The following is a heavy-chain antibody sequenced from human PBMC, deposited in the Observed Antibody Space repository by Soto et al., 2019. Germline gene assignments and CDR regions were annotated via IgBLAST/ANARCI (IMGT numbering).Heavy chain of an antibody. J-gene: IGHJ5*02. CDR1: GDSVSSNSAA. Sequence: SQTLSLTCAISGDSVSSNSAAWNWIRQSPSRGLEWLGRAYYRSKWNNDYAVSVKSRITINPDTSKNQFSLQLNSVTPEDTAVYYCVRERGYGSGWVPRWCDPWGRGSLVPVSS. CDR2: AYYRSKWNN. CDR3: VRERGYGSGWVPRWCDP. D-gene: IGHD6-19*01. V-gene: IGHV6-1*01.